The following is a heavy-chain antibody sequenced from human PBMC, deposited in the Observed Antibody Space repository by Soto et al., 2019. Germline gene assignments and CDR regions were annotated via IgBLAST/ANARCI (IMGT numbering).Heavy chain of an antibody. CDR3: ARSYGSSWYMTFDY. D-gene: IGHD6-13*01. CDR1: GGSISSYY. J-gene: IGHJ4*02. Sequence: SETLSLTCTVSGGSISSYYWSWIRLPPGKGLEWIGYIYYSGSTNYNPFLKSRVTMSVDISKNQFSLTLSSVTAADTAVYYCARSYGSSWYMTFDYWGQGTLVTVLL. V-gene: IGHV4-59*12. CDR2: IYYSGST.